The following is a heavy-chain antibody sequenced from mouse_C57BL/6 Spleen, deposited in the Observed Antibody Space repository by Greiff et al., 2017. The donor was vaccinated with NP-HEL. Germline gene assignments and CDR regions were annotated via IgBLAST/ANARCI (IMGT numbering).Heavy chain of an antibody. CDR3: ARAFHYYVSSYDWYFDV. CDR1: GYTFTSYD. V-gene: IGHV1-85*01. CDR2: TYPRDGST. Sequence: VQLQQSGPELVKPGASVKLSCKASGYTFTSYDINWVKQRPGQGLEWIGWTYPRDGSTKYTETFTGKATLTVDTSSGTACMELHSLTSEDSAFYVGARAFHYYVSSYDWYFDVLGKGTTVTVSS. J-gene: IGHJ1*03. D-gene: IGHD1-1*01.